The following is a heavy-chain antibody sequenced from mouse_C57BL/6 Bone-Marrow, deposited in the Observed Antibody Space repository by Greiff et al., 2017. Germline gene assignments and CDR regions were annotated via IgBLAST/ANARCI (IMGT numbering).Heavy chain of an antibody. CDR3: AKRDDYDGYAMDY. D-gene: IGHD2-4*01. J-gene: IGHJ4*01. CDR1: GFSLTSYG. Sequence: QVQLKESGPGLVQPSQSLSITCTVSGFSLTSYGVHWVRQPPGKGLEWLGVIWRGGSTDYNAAFISRLSISKDNSKSQVFFKMNSLQADDTAIYYCAKRDDYDGYAMDYWGQGTSVTVSS. V-gene: IGHV2-4*01. CDR2: IWRGGST.